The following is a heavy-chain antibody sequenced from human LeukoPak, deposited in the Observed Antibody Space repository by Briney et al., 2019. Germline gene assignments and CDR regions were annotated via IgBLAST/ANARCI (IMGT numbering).Heavy chain of an antibody. D-gene: IGHD3-10*01. CDR1: GGSISSSTYY. CDR3: ASRGSGPSQKSHFDY. V-gene: IGHV4-39*07. CDR2: IYHSGST. J-gene: IGHJ4*02. Sequence: SETLSLTCTVSGGSISSSTYYWGWIRQPPGKGLEWIGEIYHSGSTNYNPSLKSRVTISVDKSKNQFSLKLSSVTAADTAVYYCASRGSGPSQKSHFDYWGQGTLVTVSS.